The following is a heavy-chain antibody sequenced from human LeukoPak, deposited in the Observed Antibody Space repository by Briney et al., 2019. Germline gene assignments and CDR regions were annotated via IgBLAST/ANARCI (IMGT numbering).Heavy chain of an antibody. D-gene: IGHD4-17*01. CDR2: ISDSFRIT. J-gene: IGHJ4*02. Sequence: GASLTLSCAASGLPFSSYAMSWVRQPPGKGLECISTISDSFRITDDADSVKGRFTISRDNSKNTLYLQMNTLSAEDTSVYYCAKRHGDYFDYWGQGTLVTVSS. CDR3: AKRHGDYFDY. V-gene: IGHV3-23*01. CDR1: GLPFSSYA.